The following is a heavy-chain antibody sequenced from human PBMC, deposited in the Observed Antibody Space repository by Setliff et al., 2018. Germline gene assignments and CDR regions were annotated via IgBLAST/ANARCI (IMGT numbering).Heavy chain of an antibody. V-gene: IGHV4-38-2*02. J-gene: IGHJ3*02. Sequence: PSETLSLTCAVSGSAISSGHYWGWIRRPPGKGLEWIGSFRPSGKTYYNPSLKSRVTISVDTSKKYFSLKLTSVTAADTAVYYCVRDAGDGYGVDAYAGGGFDIWGQGTVVTFSS. CDR1: GSAISSGHY. CDR3: VRDAGDGYGVDAYAGGGFDI. CDR2: FRPSGKT. D-gene: IGHD4-17*01.